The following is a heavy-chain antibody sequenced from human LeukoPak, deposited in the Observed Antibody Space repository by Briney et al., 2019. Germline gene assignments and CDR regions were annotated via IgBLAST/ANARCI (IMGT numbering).Heavy chain of an antibody. J-gene: IGHJ3*02. CDR3: AKPYSGYVDDAFDI. Sequence: GGSLRLSCAASGFTLSSYAMSWVRQAPGKGPEWVSGTRGSGGSTYYADSVKGRITISRDNSKNTLYLQMNSLRAEGTAVFYCAKPYSGYVDDAFDIWGQGTMVTVSS. CDR1: GFTLSSYA. CDR2: TRGSGGST. D-gene: IGHD5-12*01. V-gene: IGHV3-23*01.